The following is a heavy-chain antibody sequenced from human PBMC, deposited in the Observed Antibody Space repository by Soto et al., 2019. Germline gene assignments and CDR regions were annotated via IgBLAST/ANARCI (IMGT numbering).Heavy chain of an antibody. J-gene: IGHJ5*02. CDR1: GGSISSYY. D-gene: IGHD2-2*01. V-gene: IGHV4-59*08. CDR2: ISYSGST. Sequence: SETLSLTCTVSGGSISSYYWSWIRQPPGKGLEWIGYISYSGSTNYNPSLKSRVTISVDANKNQLSLKLSSVTAADTAVYYCARGTVTTDHRFGLWGQGTLVTVSS. CDR3: ARGTVTTDHRFGL.